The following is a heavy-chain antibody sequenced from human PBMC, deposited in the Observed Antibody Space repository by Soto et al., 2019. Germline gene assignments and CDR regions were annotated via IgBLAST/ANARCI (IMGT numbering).Heavy chain of an antibody. CDR1: GFTFSSYD. J-gene: IGHJ4*02. CDR2: ISYDGSNK. CDR3: AKAGYYASSTYLELDH. Sequence: GGSLRLSCAASGFTFSSYDMHWVRQAPGKGLEWVAVISYDGSNKYYADSVKGRFTISRDNSKNTLYLQMNSLRAEDTAVYYCAKAGYYASSTYLELDHWGQGTLVTVSS. V-gene: IGHV3-30*18. D-gene: IGHD3-3*01.